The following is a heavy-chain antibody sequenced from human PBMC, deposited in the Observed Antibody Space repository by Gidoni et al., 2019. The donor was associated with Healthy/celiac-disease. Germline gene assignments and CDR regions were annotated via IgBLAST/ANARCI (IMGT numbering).Heavy chain of an antibody. CDR1: GDTFTSYY. V-gene: IGHV1-46*03. J-gene: IGHJ5*02. D-gene: IGHD3-3*01. Sequence: QVQLVQSGAEVKKPGASVKVSCKASGDTFTSYYMNWVRQAPGQGLEWMGIINPIGGSTSYEQKFQGRVTMTRDTSTSTGYMELISLRSEDTAVYYCARAVDYDFWSGYYQRWFDPWGQGTLVTVSS. CDR3: ARAVDYDFWSGYYQRWFDP. CDR2: INPIGGST.